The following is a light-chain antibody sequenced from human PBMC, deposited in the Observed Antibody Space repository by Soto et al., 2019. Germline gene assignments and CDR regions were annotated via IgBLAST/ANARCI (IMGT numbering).Light chain of an antibody. V-gene: IGKV1-5*01. Sequence: DIQMTQSPSTLAASVGDRVTITCRASQTSTSWLAWYQHKPGKAPKLLIYDVSSLGGGVPSRFSGSGSGTEFTLTISSLQPDDFATYYCQQYNSYSETFGQGTKVDI. J-gene: IGKJ1*01. CDR1: QTSTSW. CDR3: QQYNSYSET. CDR2: DVS.